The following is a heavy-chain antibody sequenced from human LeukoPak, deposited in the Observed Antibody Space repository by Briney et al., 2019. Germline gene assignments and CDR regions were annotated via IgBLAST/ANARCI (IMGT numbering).Heavy chain of an antibody. CDR2: INPNSGDT. CDR1: GYTFTDYY. CDR3: TRDDIVGARDFDY. D-gene: IGHD1-26*01. J-gene: IGHJ4*02. V-gene: IGHV1-2*02. Sequence: ASVRVSCKASGYTFTDYYIHWVRQAPGQGLEWLGWINPNSGDTKSAQKLQGRLTMTRDTSITTAYMDLSRLTSDDTAVYYCTRDDIVGARDFDYWGQGTLVTVSS.